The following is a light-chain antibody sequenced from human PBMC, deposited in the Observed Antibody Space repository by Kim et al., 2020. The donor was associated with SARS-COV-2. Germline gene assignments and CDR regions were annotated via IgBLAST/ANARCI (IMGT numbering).Light chain of an antibody. CDR3: QQYGSSSYT. V-gene: IGKV3-20*01. CDR2: GAS. J-gene: IGKJ2*01. CDR1: QSVSSSY. Sequence: SSPGESAPLSCSASQSVSSSYLAWYQQKPGQAPRLLIYGASSRATGIPDRFSGSGSGTDFTLTISRLEPEDFAVYYCQQYGSSSYTFGQGTKLEI.